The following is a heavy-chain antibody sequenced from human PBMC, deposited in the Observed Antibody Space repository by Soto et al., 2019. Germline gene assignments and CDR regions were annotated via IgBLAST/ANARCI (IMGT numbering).Heavy chain of an antibody. D-gene: IGHD3-3*01. V-gene: IGHV4-34*01. J-gene: IGHJ4*02. Sequence: PSETLSLTCAVYGGSFSGYYWSWIRQPPGKGLEWIGEINHSGSTNYNPSLKSRVTISVDTSKNQFSLKLSSVTAADTAVYYCARLRRFGVVIGPDYWGQGTLVTVSS. CDR3: ARLRRFGVVIGPDY. CDR2: INHSGST. CDR1: GGSFSGYY.